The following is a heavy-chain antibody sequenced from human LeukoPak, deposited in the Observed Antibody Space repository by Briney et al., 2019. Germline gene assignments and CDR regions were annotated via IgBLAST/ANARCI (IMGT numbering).Heavy chain of an antibody. J-gene: IGHJ4*02. V-gene: IGHV3-9*01. D-gene: IGHD5-24*01. Sequence: PGGSLRLSCAASGFTFDDYAMHWVRQAPGKGLEWVSGISWNSGSIGYADSVKGRFTISRDNAKNSLYLQMNSLRAEDTAVYYCARALSGHEMATTDNLGYWGQGILVTVSS. CDR1: GFTFDDYA. CDR3: ARALSGHEMATTDNLGY. CDR2: ISWNSGSI.